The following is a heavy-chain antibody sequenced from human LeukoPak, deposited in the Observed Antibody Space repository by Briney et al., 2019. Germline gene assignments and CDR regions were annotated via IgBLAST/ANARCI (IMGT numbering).Heavy chain of an antibody. D-gene: IGHD3-10*01. CDR3: ARLEYYYVSGNYYKLFDY. CDR1: GFTFSSYN. J-gene: IGHJ4*02. V-gene: IGHV3-48*02. CDR2: ISSSGSTI. Sequence: GSLRLSCAASGFTFSSYNMNWVRQAPGKGLEWVSDISSSGSTIYFADSVRGRFTISRDNAKNSLYLQMNSLRDEDTAVYYCARLEYYYVSGNYYKLFDYWGQGTLVTVCS.